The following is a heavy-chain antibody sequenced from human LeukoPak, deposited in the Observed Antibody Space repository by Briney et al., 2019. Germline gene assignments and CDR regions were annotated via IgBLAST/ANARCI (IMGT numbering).Heavy chain of an antibody. D-gene: IGHD6-13*01. CDR1: GYTFTGYY. CDR3: ARDPRIAAAGIYYYYYMDV. Sequence: ASVKVSCKASGYTFTGYYMHWVRQAPGQGLEWMGWINPNSGGTNYAQKFQGRVTMTRDTSISTAYMELSRLRSDDTAVYYCARDPRIAAAGIYYYYYMDVWGKGTTVTVSS. CDR2: INPNSGGT. J-gene: IGHJ6*03. V-gene: IGHV1-2*02.